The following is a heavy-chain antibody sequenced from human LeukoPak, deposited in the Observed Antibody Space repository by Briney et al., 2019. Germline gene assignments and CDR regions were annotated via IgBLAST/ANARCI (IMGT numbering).Heavy chain of an antibody. V-gene: IGHV1-8*01. CDR2: MNPNSGNT. D-gene: IGHD4-17*01. CDR1: GYAFISYD. Sequence: ASVKVSYKASGYAFISYDINWVRQATGQGLEWMGWMNPNSGNTGYAQKFQGRVTMTRNTSISTAYMELSSLRSEDTAVYYCARGYGSRASRGAFDIWGQGTMVTVSS. CDR3: ARGYGSRASRGAFDI. J-gene: IGHJ3*02.